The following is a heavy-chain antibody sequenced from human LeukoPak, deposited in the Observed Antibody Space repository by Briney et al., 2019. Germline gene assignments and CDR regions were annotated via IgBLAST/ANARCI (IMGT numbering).Heavy chain of an antibody. CDR1: GFTFSSYA. CDR2: ISGSGGST. J-gene: IGHJ4*02. D-gene: IGHD5-18*01. CDR3: AKESPYTSPRNYYFDY. V-gene: IGHV3-23*01. Sequence: PGGSLRLSCAASGFTFSSYAMSWVRQAPGKGLEWVSAISGSGGSTYYADSVKGRFTISRDNSKNTLYLQMNSLRAEDTAIYYCAKESPYTSPRNYYFDYWGQGTLVTVSS.